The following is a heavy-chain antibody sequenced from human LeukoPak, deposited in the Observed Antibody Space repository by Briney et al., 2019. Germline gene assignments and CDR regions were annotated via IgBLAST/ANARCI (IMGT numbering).Heavy chain of an antibody. D-gene: IGHD3-22*01. CDR3: AAHYYDSSGYVDY. CDR2: INPNSGGT. V-gene: IGHV1-2*02. J-gene: IGHJ4*02. Sequence: ASVKVSCKASGYTFTGYYMHWVRQAPGQGLEWVGWINPNSGGTNYAQKFQGRVTMTRDTSISTAYMELSRLRSDDTAVYYCAAHYYDSSGYVDYWGQGTLVTVSS. CDR1: GYTFTGYY.